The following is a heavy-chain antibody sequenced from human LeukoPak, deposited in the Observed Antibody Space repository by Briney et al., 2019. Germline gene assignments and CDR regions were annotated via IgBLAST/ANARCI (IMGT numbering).Heavy chain of an antibody. CDR1: GFTFSSYG. CDR2: IWYDGSNK. D-gene: IGHD3-10*01. Sequence: GRSLRLSCAASGFTFSSYGMHWVRQAPGKGLEWVAVIWYDGSNKYYADSVKGRFTISRDNSKNTLYQQMDSLRAEDTAVYYCARDPVKYGSGSYFLPGYWGQGTLVTVSS. V-gene: IGHV3-33*01. J-gene: IGHJ4*02. CDR3: ARDPVKYGSGSYFLPGY.